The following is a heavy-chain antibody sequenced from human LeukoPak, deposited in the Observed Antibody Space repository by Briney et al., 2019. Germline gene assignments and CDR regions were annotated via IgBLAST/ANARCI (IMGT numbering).Heavy chain of an antibody. J-gene: IGHJ3*02. CDR1: GFTFSSYS. V-gene: IGHV3-21*04. CDR3: AKDPGGSSWYEGAFDI. D-gene: IGHD6-13*01. CDR2: ISSSSTYI. Sequence: GGSLRLSCAASGFTFSSYSMNWVRQAPGKGLEWVSSISSSSTYIYYIDSVKGRFTISRDNSKNSLYLQMNSLRAEDTAVYYCAKDPGGSSWYEGAFDIWGQGTMVTVSS.